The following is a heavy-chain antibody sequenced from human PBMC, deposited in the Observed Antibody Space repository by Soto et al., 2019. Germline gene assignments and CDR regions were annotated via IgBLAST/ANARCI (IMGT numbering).Heavy chain of an antibody. V-gene: IGHV3-9*01. CDR2: ISWNSGSI. Sequence: EVPLVESGGGLVQPGRSLRLSCAASGFTFDDYAMHWVRQAPGRGLEWVSGISWNSGSIGYADSVKGRFTISRDNAKNALYLQINSLRVEDTALYYCAAYGSGSYLADYWGQGTLVTVSS. J-gene: IGHJ4*02. D-gene: IGHD3-10*01. CDR3: AAYGSGSYLADY. CDR1: GFTFDDYA.